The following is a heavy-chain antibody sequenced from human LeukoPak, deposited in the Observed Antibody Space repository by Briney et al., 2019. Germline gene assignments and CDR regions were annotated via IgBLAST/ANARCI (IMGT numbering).Heavy chain of an antibody. Sequence: GGSLRLSCAASGFTFSDYYMSWIRQAPGKGLEWVSYISSSGSTIYYADSVKGRFTISRDNAKNSLYLQMNSLRAEDTAVYYCAREATILGVVTVYNWFDPWGQGTLVTVSS. V-gene: IGHV3-11*01. J-gene: IGHJ5*02. CDR3: AREATILGVVTVYNWFDP. CDR2: ISSSGSTI. CDR1: GFTFSDYY. D-gene: IGHD3-3*01.